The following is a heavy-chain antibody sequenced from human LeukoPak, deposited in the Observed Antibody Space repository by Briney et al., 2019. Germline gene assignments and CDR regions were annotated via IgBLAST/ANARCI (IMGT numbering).Heavy chain of an antibody. Sequence: RHSCATFGFTSSREGVQRVRHAAGKGKEWEGVISYDGSNKYYGDSVKGRFTISRHNSKNTLYLQMNSLRAEDTALYYCARDPGGIAAAGHSSPFYYYYYGMDVWGQGTTVTVSS. V-gene: IGHV3-30*19. D-gene: IGHD6-13*01. CDR1: GFTSSREG. J-gene: IGHJ6*02. CDR2: ISYDGSNK. CDR3: ARDPGGIAAAGHSSPFYYYYYGMDV.